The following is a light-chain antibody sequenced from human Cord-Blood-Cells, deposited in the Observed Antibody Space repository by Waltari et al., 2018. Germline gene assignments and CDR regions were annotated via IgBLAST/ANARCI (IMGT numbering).Light chain of an antibody. Sequence: SELTQVPAVSVALGQTVRITCQGDSLRSYYASWYQPTQGQTPVLVIYGKNNRPSGSPDRFCASSAGTTTSFSITGAQSEDEADDYWNSRDSRGNHLRVCGGGTKLTVL. CDR1: SLRSYY. V-gene: IGLV3-19*01. CDR2: GKN. CDR3: NSRDSRGNHLRV. J-gene: IGLJ3*02.